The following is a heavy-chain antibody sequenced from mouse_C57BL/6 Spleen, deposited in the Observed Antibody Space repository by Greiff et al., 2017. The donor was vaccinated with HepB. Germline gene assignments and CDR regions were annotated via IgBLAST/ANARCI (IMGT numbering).Heavy chain of an antibody. CDR1: GFSFNTYA. CDR3: VRDDYDGAY. Sequence: EVKLVESGGGLVQPKGSLKLSCAASGFSFNTYAMNWVRQAPGKGLEWVARIRSKSNNYATYYADSVKDRFTISRDDSESMLYLQMNNLKTEDTAMYYCVRDDYDGAYWGQGTLVTVSA. J-gene: IGHJ3*01. V-gene: IGHV10-1*01. CDR2: IRSKSNNYAT. D-gene: IGHD2-4*01.